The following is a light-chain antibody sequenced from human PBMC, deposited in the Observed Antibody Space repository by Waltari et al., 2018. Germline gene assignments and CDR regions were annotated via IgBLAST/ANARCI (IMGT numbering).Light chain of an antibody. Sequence: VLTQFPDTLSVSPGERATLSCRASQSVTPNLAWDQQKPGLPPSPLIYGASTRATGVPARFSGSGSGTDFTLIISSLQSEDFAVYYCQQYHQRPPWTFGQGTKVEIK. CDR2: GAS. CDR3: QQYHQRPPWT. V-gene: IGKV3-15*01. J-gene: IGKJ1*01. CDR1: QSVTPN.